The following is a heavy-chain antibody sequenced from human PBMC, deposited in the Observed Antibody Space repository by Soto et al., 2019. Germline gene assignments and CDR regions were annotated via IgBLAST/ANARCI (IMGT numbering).Heavy chain of an antibody. Sequence: SLRLSCTASLFTFSSYAMSWVLQSPFKLLGFVSAISGSGGSTYYADSVKGRFTISRDNSKNTLYLQMNSLRAEDTAVYYCAKPGEYSSSATYYYYYYMEVWGKGTTVTVSS. CDR3: AKPGEYSSSATYYYYYYMEV. D-gene: IGHD6-6*01. CDR2: ISGSGGST. CDR1: LFTFSSYA. J-gene: IGHJ6*03. V-gene: IGHV3-23*01.